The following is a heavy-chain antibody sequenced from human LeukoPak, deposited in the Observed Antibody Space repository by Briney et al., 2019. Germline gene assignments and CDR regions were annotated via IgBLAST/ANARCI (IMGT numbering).Heavy chain of an antibody. CDR3: ARDRGGGTGWFDP. Sequence: PGGSLRLSCAASGFTFSSYAMSWVRQAPGKGLEWVSAISGSGGSTYYADSVKGRFTISRDNAKNSLYLQMNSLRAEDTAVYYCARDRGGGTGWFDPWGQGTLVTVSS. J-gene: IGHJ5*02. D-gene: IGHD2-15*01. CDR2: ISGSGGST. CDR1: GFTFSSYA. V-gene: IGHV3-23*01.